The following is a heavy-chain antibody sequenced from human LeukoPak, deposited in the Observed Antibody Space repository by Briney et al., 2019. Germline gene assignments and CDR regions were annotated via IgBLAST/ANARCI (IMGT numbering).Heavy chain of an antibody. CDR3: ARARPGAYCGTTSCFSDY. J-gene: IGHJ4*02. D-gene: IGHD2-2*01. CDR2: ISAYNGNT. CDR1: GYIFTSYG. V-gene: IGHV1-18*01. Sequence: ASVKVSCKASGYIFTSYGISWVRQGPGQGLEWVGWISAYNGNTKFAPNLQDRVTMTTDTSTATAYMELRSLRLSDTAVYFCARARPGAYCGTTSCFSDYWGQGTLVTVS.